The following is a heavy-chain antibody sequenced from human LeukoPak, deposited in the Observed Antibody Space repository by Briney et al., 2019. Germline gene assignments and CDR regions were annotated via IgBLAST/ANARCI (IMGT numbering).Heavy chain of an antibody. CDR1: GFTFSSYE. D-gene: IGHD2/OR15-2a*01. Sequence: GGSLRLSCAASGFTFSSYEMNWVRQAPGKGLEWVSYISSSGSNIYYADSVKGRFTISRDNAKNSLYLQMNSLRAEDTAVYYCARAFPYYYYGMDVWGQGTTVTVSS. CDR3: ARAFPYYYYGMDV. CDR2: ISSSGSNI. V-gene: IGHV3-48*03. J-gene: IGHJ6*02.